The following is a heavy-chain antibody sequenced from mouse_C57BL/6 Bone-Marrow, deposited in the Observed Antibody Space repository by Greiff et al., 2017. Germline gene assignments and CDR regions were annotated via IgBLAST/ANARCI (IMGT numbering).Heavy chain of an antibody. CDR1: GYTFTSYW. CDR3: TRSSYSNYPYYAMDY. D-gene: IGHD2-5*01. Sequence: QVQLQQPGAELVRPGSSVKLSCKASGYTFTSYWMDWVKQRPGQGLEWIGNIYPSDSANHYNQKFKDKATLTVDKSSCTAYMQLISLTSEDSAVYYCTRSSYSNYPYYAMDYWGQGTSVTVSS. V-gene: IGHV1-61*01. CDR2: IYPSDSAN. J-gene: IGHJ4*01.